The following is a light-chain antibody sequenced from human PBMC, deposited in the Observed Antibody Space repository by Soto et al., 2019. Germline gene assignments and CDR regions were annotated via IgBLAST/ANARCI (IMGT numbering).Light chain of an antibody. CDR1: QSVSSN. V-gene: IGKV3-15*01. J-gene: IGKJ1*01. CDR2: GAS. CDR3: QQYKKWPWT. Sequence: EIVLTQSPATLSLSPGERATLSFRSSQSVSSNLAWYQQKPGQAPRLLIYGASTRATGIPARFSGSGSGTEFTLTITSLQSEDFAVYYCQQYKKWPWTFGQGTKVDIK.